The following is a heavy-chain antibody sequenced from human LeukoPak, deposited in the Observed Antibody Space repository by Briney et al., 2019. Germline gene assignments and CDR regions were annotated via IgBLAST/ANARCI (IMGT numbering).Heavy chain of an antibody. J-gene: IGHJ6*02. V-gene: IGHV5-51*01. Sequence: GESLKISCKGSGYSFTSYWIGWVRQIRGKGLGLMGIIYPGDSDTRYSPSFQGQVTISADKSISTAYLQWSSLKASDTAMYYCARHEGYCSSTSCYYYYYGMDVWGQGTTVTVSS. CDR3: ARHEGYCSSTSCYYYYYGMDV. CDR2: IYPGDSDT. CDR1: GYSFTSYW. D-gene: IGHD2-2*01.